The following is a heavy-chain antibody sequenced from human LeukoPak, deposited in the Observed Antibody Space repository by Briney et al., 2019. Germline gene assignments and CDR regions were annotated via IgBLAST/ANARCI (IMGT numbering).Heavy chain of an antibody. CDR2: ISPSGSST. V-gene: IGHV3-21*01. CDR1: GFTFSSYT. J-gene: IGHJ4*02. CDR3: ARDFLGESGAAGC. D-gene: IGHD3-10*01. Sequence: GESLRLSCTGPGFTFSSYTMNWVRQAPGQGPEWVSSISPSGSSTWNADSVRGRFSISRDNGKSSVYLQMNSLRGEDTAVYYCARDFLGESGAAGCWGQGTLVTVSS.